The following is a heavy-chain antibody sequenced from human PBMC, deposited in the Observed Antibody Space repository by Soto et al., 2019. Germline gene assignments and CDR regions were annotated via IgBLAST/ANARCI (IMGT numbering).Heavy chain of an antibody. CDR3: AREGDGYNYAGGPNDY. J-gene: IGHJ4*02. CDR2: IWYDGSNK. D-gene: IGHD5-12*01. Sequence: QVQLVESGGGVVQPGRSLRLSCAASGFTFSSYGMHWVRQAPGKGLEWVAVIWYDGSNKYYADSVKGRFTISRDNSKNTLDLQMNSLRAEDTAVYYCAREGDGYNYAGGPNDYWGQGTLVTVSS. CDR1: GFTFSSYG. V-gene: IGHV3-33*01.